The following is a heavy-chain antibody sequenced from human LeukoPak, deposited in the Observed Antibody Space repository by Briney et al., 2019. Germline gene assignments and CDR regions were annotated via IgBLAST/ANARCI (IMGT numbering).Heavy chain of an antibody. CDR2: VYPGDSDT. D-gene: IGHD3-10*01. CDR3: AGFNVEGVYSVLYY. Sequence: ESLKISCKGSGYSFTSYWIGWVRQMSVKGLECMGIVYPGDSDTRYSPSFQGQVTISADKSISTAYLQWSSLKVSDTAMYYCAGFNVEGVYSVLYYWGQGTPVTVSS. V-gene: IGHV5-51*01. J-gene: IGHJ4*02. CDR1: GYSFTSYW.